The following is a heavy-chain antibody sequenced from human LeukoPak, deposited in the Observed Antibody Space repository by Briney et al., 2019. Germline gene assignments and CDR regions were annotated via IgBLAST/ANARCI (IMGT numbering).Heavy chain of an antibody. V-gene: IGHV4-59*01. CDR3: ARGPSTAGYYYYGMDV. Sequence: SETLSLTCTVSGGPISSYYWSWIRQPPGKGLEWIGYFYYSGSTNHNPSLKSRVTISVDTSKKQLSLKLSSVTAADTAVYYSARGPSTAGYYYYGMDVWGQGTTVTVSS. CDR1: GGPISSYY. CDR2: FYYSGST. J-gene: IGHJ6*02.